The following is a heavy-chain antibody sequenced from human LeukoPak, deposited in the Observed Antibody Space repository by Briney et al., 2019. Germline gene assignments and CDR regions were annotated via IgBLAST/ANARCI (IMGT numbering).Heavy chain of an antibody. V-gene: IGHV3-49*03. J-gene: IGHJ3*02. CDR1: AFTFGDYA. CDR2: IRSKAYGGTT. Sequence: GGSLRLSCTASAFTFGDYAMSWFRQAPGKGLEWVGFIRSKAYGGTTEYAASVKGRFTISRDDSKSIAYLQMNSLKTEDTAVYYCTRLEDGYNYDAFDIWGQGTMVTVSS. D-gene: IGHD5-24*01. CDR3: TRLEDGYNYDAFDI.